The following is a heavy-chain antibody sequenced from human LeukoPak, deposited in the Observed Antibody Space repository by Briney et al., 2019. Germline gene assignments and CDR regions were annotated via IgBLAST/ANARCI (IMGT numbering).Heavy chain of an antibody. Sequence: ASVKVSCKASGYTFTTSDINWVRQAPGQGLQWMGWMNPNSGNAVYAQKFQGRVTMSTDTSTRTAYMELRSLRFDDTAIYYCVKDWHILTGRNCFDPWGQGTLVTVSS. CDR3: VKDWHILTGRNCFDP. D-gene: IGHD3-9*01. CDR2: MNPNSGNA. V-gene: IGHV1-8*01. J-gene: IGHJ5*02. CDR1: GYTFTTSD.